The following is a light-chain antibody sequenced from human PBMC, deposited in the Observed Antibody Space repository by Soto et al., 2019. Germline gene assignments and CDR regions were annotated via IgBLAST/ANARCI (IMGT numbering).Light chain of an antibody. Sequence: QSVLTQPPSASATPGQRVIISCSGSSSSIGSNTVNWYQQLPGTAPKLLIYSNNQRPSGVTDRFSGSQSGTSASLAISGLQSEDEADYYCAAWDDSLNAVVFGGGTKLTVL. CDR3: AAWDDSLNAVV. CDR2: SNN. J-gene: IGLJ3*02. CDR1: SSSIGSNT. V-gene: IGLV1-44*01.